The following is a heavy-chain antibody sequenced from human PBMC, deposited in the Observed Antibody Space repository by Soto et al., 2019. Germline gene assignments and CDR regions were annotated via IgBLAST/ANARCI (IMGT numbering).Heavy chain of an antibody. D-gene: IGHD6-19*01. V-gene: IGHV5-51*01. J-gene: IGHJ4*02. CDR3: ARLYGSGWFYFSF. CDR2: IDPSDSET. CDR1: GYSFTNYW. Sequence: PGESLKISCQGSGYSFTNYWIAWVRQMPGKGLEWMGIIDPSDSETKYSPSFQGQVTISADKSVSTAYLQWRSLKSSDTAIYYCARLYGSGWFYFSFWGQGTLVTAPQ.